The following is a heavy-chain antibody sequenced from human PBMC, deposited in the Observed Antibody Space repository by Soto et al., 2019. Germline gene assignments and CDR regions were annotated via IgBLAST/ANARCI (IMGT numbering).Heavy chain of an antibody. CDR1: GYTFTSYG. V-gene: IGHV1-18*01. CDR2: ISAYNGNT. Sequence: GAGVTVSRKASGYTFTSYGIRWVQQAPRKGVAWMGWISAYNGNTNYAQKLQGRVTMTTDTSTSTAYMELRSLRSDDTAVYYWARDRRGSYYASDYYYGMDVWGQGTTVTVFS. J-gene: IGHJ6*01. D-gene: IGHD1-26*01. CDR3: ARDRRGSYYASDYYYGMDV.